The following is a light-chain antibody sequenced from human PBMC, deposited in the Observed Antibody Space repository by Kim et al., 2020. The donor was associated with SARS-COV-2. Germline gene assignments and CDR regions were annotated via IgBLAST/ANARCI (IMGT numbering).Light chain of an antibody. CDR3: VTWDNSLSAVV. V-gene: IGLV1-51*01. J-gene: IGLJ3*02. Sequence: GQKVTISCSGTNANIGENFVSWYQQLPGTAPKLLIYDNDKRPSGMPDRFSGSKSGTSANLDFTRIETGDEAGYYCVTWDNSLSAVVFGGGTQLTVL. CDR1: NANIGENF. CDR2: DND.